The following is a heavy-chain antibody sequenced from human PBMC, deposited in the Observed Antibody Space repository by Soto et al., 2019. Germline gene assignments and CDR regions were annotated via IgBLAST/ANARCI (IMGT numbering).Heavy chain of an antibody. D-gene: IGHD6-6*01. CDR3: ARGLTPQTYSSSPHGNWFDP. J-gene: IGHJ5*02. Sequence: SETLSLTCNVSGGSVSRVKYFWSWIRQPPGKGLEWIAYIYNNGNTNYNPSLKSRATISVDTSKNQFSLKLSSVTAADTAVYYCARGLTPQTYSSSPHGNWFDPWGQGTLVTVSS. CDR2: IYNNGNT. CDR1: GGSVSRVKYF. V-gene: IGHV4-61*01.